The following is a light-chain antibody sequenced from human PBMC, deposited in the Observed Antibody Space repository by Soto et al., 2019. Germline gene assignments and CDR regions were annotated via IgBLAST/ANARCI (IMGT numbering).Light chain of an antibody. J-gene: IGKJ4*01. CDR3: QQRRNWPST. Sequence: EIVLTQSPVTLSLSPGERATLSCRASQSVRSYLAWYQQKPGQAPRLLIYDAFKRATGIPARFSGSGSGTDFTLTISSLEPEDFAVYYCQQRRNWPSTFGGGTKVEIK. CDR2: DAF. V-gene: IGKV3-11*01. CDR1: QSVRSY.